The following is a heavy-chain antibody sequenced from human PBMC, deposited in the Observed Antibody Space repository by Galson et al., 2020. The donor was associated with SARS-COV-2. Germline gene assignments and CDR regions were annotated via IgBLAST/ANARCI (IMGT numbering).Heavy chain of an antibody. V-gene: IGHV3-49*03. Sequence: GESLKISCTASGFTFGDYAMSWFRQAPGKGLEWVGCIRSKAYGGTTEYAASVKGRFTISRDDSKSIAYLQMNSLKTEDTAVYYCTREAERLRYFDWTYRLGYYYGMDVWGHGTTVTVSS. J-gene: IGHJ6*02. CDR2: IRSKAYGGTT. D-gene: IGHD3-9*01. CDR1: GFTFGDYA. CDR3: TREAERLRYFDWTYRLGYYYGMDV.